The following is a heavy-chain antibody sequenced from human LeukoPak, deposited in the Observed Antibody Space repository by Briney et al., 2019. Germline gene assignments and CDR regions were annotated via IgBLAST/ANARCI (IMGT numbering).Heavy chain of an antibody. Sequence: GGSLRLSCAASGFTFSSYAMSWVRQAPGKGLEWVSAISGSGGSTYYADSVKGRFTISRDNSKNTLYLQMNSLRAEDTAVYYCAKPSTWGATVTMYYFDYWGQGTLVTVSS. CDR1: GFTFSSYA. D-gene: IGHD4-17*01. CDR3: AKPSTWGATVTMYYFDY. J-gene: IGHJ4*02. CDR2: ISGSGGST. V-gene: IGHV3-23*01.